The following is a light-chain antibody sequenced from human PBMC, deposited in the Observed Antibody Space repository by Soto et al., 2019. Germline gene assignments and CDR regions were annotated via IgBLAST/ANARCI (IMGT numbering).Light chain of an antibody. J-gene: IGKJ1*01. CDR3: QQYGSSPQT. Sequence: ENVLTQSPRTLPLSPGERATLSCRASQSVSSSYLAWYQQKPGRAPRLLIYGASSRATGIPDRFSGSGSGTDFTLTISSLEPEDFAVYYCQQYGSSPQTFGRGTKVDIK. V-gene: IGKV3-20*01. CDR2: GAS. CDR1: QSVSSSY.